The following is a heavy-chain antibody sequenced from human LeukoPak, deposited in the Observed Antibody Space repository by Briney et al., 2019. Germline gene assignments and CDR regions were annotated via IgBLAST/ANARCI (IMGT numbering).Heavy chain of an antibody. CDR3: ARATSRNQSKYRIFDY. J-gene: IGHJ4*02. V-gene: IGHV3-30*03. Sequence: PGGSLRLSCAASGFTFRSYGMHWVRQVPGKGLEWVAIISYDGSNKYYADSVKGRFTISRDNSKNTLYLQMNSLRAEDTAVYYCARATSRNQSKYRIFDYWGQGTLVTVSS. CDR1: GFTFRSYG. D-gene: IGHD1-14*01. CDR2: ISYDGSNK.